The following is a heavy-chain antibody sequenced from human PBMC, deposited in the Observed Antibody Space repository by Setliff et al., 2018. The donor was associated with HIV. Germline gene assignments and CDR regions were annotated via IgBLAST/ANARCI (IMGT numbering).Heavy chain of an antibody. CDR2: LWRDEVGE. D-gene: IGHD3-16*01. Sequence: PGGPLRLSCTVVGFSIENFDMHWVRQAPGKGLEWVSLLWRDEVGEYYADSVKGRFSISRDRSRNTVSLQMSSLRVEDTAMYYCGNKGGQVWGPGTQVTVSS. V-gene: IGHV3-33*08. CDR1: GFSIENFD. J-gene: IGHJ1*01. CDR3: GNKGGQV.